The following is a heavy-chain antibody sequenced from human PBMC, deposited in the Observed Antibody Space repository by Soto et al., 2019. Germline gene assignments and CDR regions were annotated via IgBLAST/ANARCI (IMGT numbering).Heavy chain of an antibody. CDR1: GYTFTNYG. V-gene: IGHV1-18*01. D-gene: IGHD1-20*01. CDR2: ISAYNGNT. J-gene: IGHJ4*02. CDR3: ARVWDKYNWNGDDY. Sequence: ASVKVSCKASGYTFTNYGISWVRQAPGQGLERMGWISAYNGNTNYAQKLQGRVTMTTDTSTSTAYMELRSLRSDDTAVYYCARVWDKYNWNGDDYWGQGTLVTVSS.